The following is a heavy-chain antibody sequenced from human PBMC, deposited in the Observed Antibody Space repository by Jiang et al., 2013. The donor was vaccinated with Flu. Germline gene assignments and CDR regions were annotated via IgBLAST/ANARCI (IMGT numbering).Heavy chain of an antibody. J-gene: IGHJ4*02. CDR2: INPSGGST. D-gene: IGHD2-15*01. Sequence: VRQAPGQGLEWMGIINPSGGSTSYAQKFQGRVTMTRDTSTSTVYMELSSLRSEDTAVYYCAREGEDIVVVVAATLDYWGQGTLVTVSS. V-gene: IGHV1-46*01. CDR3: AREGEDIVVVVAATLDY.